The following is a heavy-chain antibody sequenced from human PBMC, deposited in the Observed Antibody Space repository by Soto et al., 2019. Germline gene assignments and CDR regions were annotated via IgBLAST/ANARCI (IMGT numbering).Heavy chain of an antibody. CDR3: ARGPLGATGDRFNWLDP. D-gene: IGHD7-27*01. Sequence: TSETLSLTCTVSGDSVSSGSYYWSWIRQPPGKGLEWIGYIYYSGSTYSNPSLKSRVTISVDTSKNQFSLKLSSVTAADTAVYYCARGPLGATGDRFNWLDPWGQGTLVTVSS. J-gene: IGHJ5*02. V-gene: IGHV4-61*01. CDR2: IYYSGST. CDR1: GDSVSSGSYY.